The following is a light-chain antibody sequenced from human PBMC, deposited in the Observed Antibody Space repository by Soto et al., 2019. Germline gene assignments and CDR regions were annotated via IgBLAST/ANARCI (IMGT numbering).Light chain of an antibody. CDR3: QSYDNSLSGSEV. Sequence: QSVLTQPPSASGTPGQRVTISCSGSPSNIGSNTVSWYQQFSGSAPRLIIYGNGNRPSGVPDRFSGSKSGTSASLAITGLQADDEADYYCQSYDNSLSGSEVFGTGTKVTVL. V-gene: IGLV1-40*01. J-gene: IGLJ1*01. CDR2: GNG. CDR1: PSNIGSNT.